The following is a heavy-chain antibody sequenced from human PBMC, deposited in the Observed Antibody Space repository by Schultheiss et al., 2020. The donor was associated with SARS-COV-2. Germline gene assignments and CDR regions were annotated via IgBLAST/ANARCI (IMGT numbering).Heavy chain of an antibody. J-gene: IGHJ4*02. D-gene: IGHD5-24*01. CDR1: GFTFSSYA. Sequence: GSLRLSCAASGFTFSSYAMHWVRQAPGKGLEWVAVISYDGSNKYYADSVKGRFTISRDNSKNTLYLQMNSLRAEDTAVYYCARGGYKKPYFDYWGQGTLVTVSS. V-gene: IGHV3-30*04. CDR2: ISYDGSNK. CDR3: ARGGYKKPYFDY.